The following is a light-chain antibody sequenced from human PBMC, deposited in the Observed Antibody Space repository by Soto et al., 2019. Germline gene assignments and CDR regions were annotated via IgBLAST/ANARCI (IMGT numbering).Light chain of an antibody. CDR3: QQYGSSPVT. J-gene: IGKJ1*01. Sequence: EIVLTQSPGTLSLSPGERATISCRASQSVSSSYLAWYQQKTGQAPRLLIYGASSRATGIPDRFSGSGSGTYFIFTISRLEPEDFAVYYCQQYGSSPVTFGQGTKV. V-gene: IGKV3-20*01. CDR1: QSVSSSY. CDR2: GAS.